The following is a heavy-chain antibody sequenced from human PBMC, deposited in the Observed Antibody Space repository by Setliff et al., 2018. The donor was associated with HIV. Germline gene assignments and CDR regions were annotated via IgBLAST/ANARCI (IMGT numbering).Heavy chain of an antibody. Sequence: PGESLKISCAASGFIFSNAWMSWVRQAPGKGLEWVGRIKSKTDGGTTDYAAPVKGRFTITRDDSKKTMFLQMNSLKTEDTAVFYCTTGIYCDRIGCRYYYYYMDVWGKGTTVTVSS. CDR3: TTGIYCDRIGCRYYYYYMDV. CDR1: GFIFSNAW. V-gene: IGHV3-15*01. CDR2: IKSKTDGGTT. D-gene: IGHD2-21*01. J-gene: IGHJ6*03.